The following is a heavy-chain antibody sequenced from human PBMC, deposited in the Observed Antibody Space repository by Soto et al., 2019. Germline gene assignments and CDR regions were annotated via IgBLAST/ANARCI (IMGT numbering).Heavy chain of an antibody. V-gene: IGHV1-46*01. CDR1: GYTFTSYY. CDR2: INPSGGST. CDR3: AREWLVATIPYYYGMDV. J-gene: IGHJ6*02. Sequence: ASVKVSCKASGYTFTSYYMHWVRQAPGQGLEWMGIINPSGGSTSYAQKFQGRVTMTRDTSTSTVYMELSSPRSEDTAVYYCAREWLVATIPYYYGMDVWGQGTTVTVSS. D-gene: IGHD5-12*01.